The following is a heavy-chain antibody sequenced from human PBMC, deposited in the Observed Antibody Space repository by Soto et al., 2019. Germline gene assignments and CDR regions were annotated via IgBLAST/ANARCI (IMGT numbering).Heavy chain of an antibody. CDR2: ISYDGSNK. Sequence: QVQLVESGGGVVQPGRSLRLSCAASGFTFSSYGMHWVRQAPGKGLEWVAVISYDGSNKYYADSVKGRFTISRDNSKNXLYLQMNSLRAEDTAGYYCAKGSGEWLVQIGEVDYWGQGTLVTVSS. CDR3: AKGSGEWLVQIGEVDY. D-gene: IGHD6-19*01. J-gene: IGHJ4*02. CDR1: GFTFSSYG. V-gene: IGHV3-30*18.